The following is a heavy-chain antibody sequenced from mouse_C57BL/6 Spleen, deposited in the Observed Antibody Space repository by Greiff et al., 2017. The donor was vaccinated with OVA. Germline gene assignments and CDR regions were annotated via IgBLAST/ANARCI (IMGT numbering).Heavy chain of an antibody. V-gene: IGHV1-80*01. Sequence: VQLQQSGAELVKPGASVKISCKASGYVFSSYWMNWVKQRPGKGLEWIGQIYPGDGDTNYNGKFKGKATLTADKSSSTAYMQLSSLTSEDSAVYFCARWDTTVVATDYWGQGTTLTVSS. J-gene: IGHJ2*01. CDR1: GYVFSSYW. CDR2: IYPGDGDT. D-gene: IGHD1-1*01. CDR3: ARWDTTVVATDY.